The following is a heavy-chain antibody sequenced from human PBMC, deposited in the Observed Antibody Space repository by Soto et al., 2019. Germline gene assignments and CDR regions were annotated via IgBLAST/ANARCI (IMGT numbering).Heavy chain of an antibody. CDR1: GFTFSDYY. CDR2: ISSSGSTI. Sequence: GGSLRLSCAASGFTFSDYYMSWIRQAPGKGLEWVSYISSSGSTIYYADSVKGRFTISRDNAKNSLYLQMNSLRAEDTAVYYCAREGESGYILTGAFDYWGQGTLVTVSS. CDR3: AREGESGYILTGAFDY. D-gene: IGHD3-9*01. V-gene: IGHV3-11*01. J-gene: IGHJ4*02.